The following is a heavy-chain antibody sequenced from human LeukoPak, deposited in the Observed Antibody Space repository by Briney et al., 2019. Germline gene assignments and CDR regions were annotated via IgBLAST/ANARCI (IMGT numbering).Heavy chain of an antibody. CDR3: ARDVGDY. CDR1: GFTFSTYS. J-gene: IGHJ4*02. Sequence: PGGSLRLSCAASGFTFSTYSMNWVRQAPGKGLEWVSCISSSSNYIYYADSVKGRFTISRDNAKNSLYLQMNSLRAEDTAVYYCARDVGDYWGQGTLVTVSS. V-gene: IGHV3-21*06. CDR2: ISSSSNYI. D-gene: IGHD3-16*01.